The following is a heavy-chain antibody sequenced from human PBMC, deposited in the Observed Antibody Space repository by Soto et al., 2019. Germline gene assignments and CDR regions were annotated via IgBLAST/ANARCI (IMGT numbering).Heavy chain of an antibody. CDR1: GFTFDDYA. Sequence: GGSLRLSCGASGFTFDDYAMHWVRQAPGKGLEWVSGISWNSGSIGYADSVKGRFTISRDNAKNSLYLQMNSLRAEDTALYYCAKDMGSRYSSGWYVSYFDYWGQGTLVTVSS. CDR2: ISWNSGSI. J-gene: IGHJ4*02. D-gene: IGHD6-19*01. V-gene: IGHV3-9*01. CDR3: AKDMGSRYSSGWYVSYFDY.